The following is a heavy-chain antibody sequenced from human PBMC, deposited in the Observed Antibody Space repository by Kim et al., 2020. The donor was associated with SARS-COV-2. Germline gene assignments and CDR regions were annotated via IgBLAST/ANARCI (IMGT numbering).Heavy chain of an antibody. CDR3: AGGGYLSYGGFDY. D-gene: IGHD2-15*01. J-gene: IGHJ4*02. V-gene: IGHV4-31*02. Sequence: YNPSLKSRVTISVDSSKNQLYLKLSSVTAADTAVYYCAGGGYLSYGGFDYWGQGTMVTVSS.